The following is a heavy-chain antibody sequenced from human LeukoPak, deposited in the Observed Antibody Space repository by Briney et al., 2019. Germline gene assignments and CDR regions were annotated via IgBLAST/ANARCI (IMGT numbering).Heavy chain of an antibody. V-gene: IGHV3-33*01. CDR1: GFTFSSYG. CDR3: ARAPSAAVDGMDV. CDR2: IWYDGSNK. Sequence: GGSLRLSCAASGFTFSSYGMHWVRQAPGKGLEWVAVIWYDGSNKYYADSVKGRFTISRDNSKNTLYLQMNSLRAEDTAVYYCARAPSAAVDGMDVWGQGTTVTVSS. D-gene: IGHD6-13*01. J-gene: IGHJ6*02.